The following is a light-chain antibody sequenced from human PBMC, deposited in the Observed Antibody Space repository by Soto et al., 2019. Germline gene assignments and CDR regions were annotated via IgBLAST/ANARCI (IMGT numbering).Light chain of an antibody. Sequence: DIQMTQSPSTLSASVGDRVTITCRASQSISSWLAWYQQKPGKAPKLLIYKASSLESGVPSRFSGSGSGTEFTLTIISLQPDDFATYYCQQYNSYPTFGQGARLE. CDR2: KAS. V-gene: IGKV1-5*03. J-gene: IGKJ5*01. CDR1: QSISSW. CDR3: QQYNSYPT.